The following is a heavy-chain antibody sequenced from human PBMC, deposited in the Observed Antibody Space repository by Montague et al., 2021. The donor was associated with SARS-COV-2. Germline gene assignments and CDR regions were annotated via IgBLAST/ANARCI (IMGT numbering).Heavy chain of an antibody. CDR1: SVCVTSNSYAD. D-gene: IGHD3-3*01. CDR2: SCFSRST. Sequence: SETLSLTCSGSSVCVTSNSYADRRSTRLPSSHQLQSNAISCFSRSTTYHPSLKNRVTLSVDTSGSQFYLRLHSVTATDTAVYYSAGHTRSGVNGNYFDPWGQGTLVTVSS. J-gene: IGHJ4*02. V-gene: IGHV4-39*01. CDR3: AGHTRSGVNGNYFDP.